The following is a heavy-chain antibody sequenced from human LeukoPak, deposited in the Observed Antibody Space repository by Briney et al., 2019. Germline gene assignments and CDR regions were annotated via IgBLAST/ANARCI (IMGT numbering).Heavy chain of an antibody. J-gene: IGHJ1*01. CDR2: IYYSGST. CDR3: ARGGAAAGTIEH. CDR1: GVSISSYY. V-gene: IGHV4-59*01. D-gene: IGHD6-13*01. Sequence: PSETLSLTCTVSGVSISSYYWSWIRQPPGKGLEWIGYIYYSGSTNYNPSLKSRVTISVDTSKNQFSLKLSSVTAADTAVYYCARGGAAAGTIEHWGQGTLVTVSS.